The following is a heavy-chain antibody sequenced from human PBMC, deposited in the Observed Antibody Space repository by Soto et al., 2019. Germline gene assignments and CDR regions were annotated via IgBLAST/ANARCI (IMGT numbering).Heavy chain of an antibody. V-gene: IGHV3-7*03. D-gene: IGHD3-16*02. CDR2: IKQDESDK. CDR3: AAYCYTMTCTHFHGYS. CDR1: GFRFRDYW. J-gene: IGHJ5*02. Sequence: GGSLRLSCAVSGFRFRDYWMSWVRQAPGKGLEWVANIKQDESDKYYVDSVKGRFTISRDNAKNALYLQMNSLRVEDTAVYYCAAYCYTMTCTHFHGYSWGQGTQVTVS.